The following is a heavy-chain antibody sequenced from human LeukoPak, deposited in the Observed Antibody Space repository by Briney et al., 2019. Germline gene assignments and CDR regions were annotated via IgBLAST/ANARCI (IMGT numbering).Heavy chain of an antibody. Sequence: ASVKVSCKASGYTFTGYYMHWVRQAPGQGLEWMGWINPNSGGTNYAQKFQGRVTMTRNTSISTAYMELSSLRSEDTAVYYCARGSSSSSSPFDIWGQGTMITVSS. CDR3: ARGSSSSSSPFDI. CDR1: GYTFTGYY. D-gene: IGHD6-6*01. J-gene: IGHJ3*02. CDR2: INPNSGGT. V-gene: IGHV1-2*02.